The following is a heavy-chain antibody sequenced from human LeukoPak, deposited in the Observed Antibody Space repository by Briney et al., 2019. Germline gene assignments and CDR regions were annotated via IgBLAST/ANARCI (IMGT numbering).Heavy chain of an antibody. Sequence: GGSLRLSCAASGFTFSSYAMSWVRQAPGKGLEWVSGISGSGDNTYYADSVKGRFTISRGNSKNTLYVQVNSLGTEDTAAYYCAKGSYYDSSGSFYFDYWGQGTLVTVSS. CDR1: GFTFSSYA. D-gene: IGHD3-22*01. CDR2: ISGSGDNT. CDR3: AKGSYYDSSGSFYFDY. J-gene: IGHJ4*02. V-gene: IGHV3-23*01.